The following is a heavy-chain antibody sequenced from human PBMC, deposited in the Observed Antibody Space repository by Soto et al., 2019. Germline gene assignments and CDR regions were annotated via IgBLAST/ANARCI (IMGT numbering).Heavy chain of an antibody. Sequence: SETLSLTCTVSGGSISSYYWSWIRQPPGKGLEWIGYIYYSGSTNYNPSLKSRVTISVDTSKNQFSLKLSSVTAADTAVYYCAGAEYSSSSRDYYYYGMDVWGQGTTVTVSS. J-gene: IGHJ6*02. CDR3: AGAEYSSSSRDYYYYGMDV. CDR2: IYYSGST. V-gene: IGHV4-59*01. CDR1: GGSISSYY. D-gene: IGHD6-6*01.